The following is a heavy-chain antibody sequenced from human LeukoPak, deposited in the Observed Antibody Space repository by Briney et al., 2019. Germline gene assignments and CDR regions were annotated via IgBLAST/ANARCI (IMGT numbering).Heavy chain of an antibody. D-gene: IGHD3-22*01. CDR3: ARPKYYYEGGGSFLDI. CDR1: GYIFTTYW. CDR2: INPQNSDT. J-gene: IGHJ4*02. V-gene: IGHV5-51*01. Sequence: GESLEITCKSSGYIFTTYWIGWVRQMPGKGLEWMGIINPQNSDTTYSPSFRGHVAFSADQSISTAYLQLNSLTASDTAMYYCARPKYYYEGGGSFLDIWGQGTLVTVSS.